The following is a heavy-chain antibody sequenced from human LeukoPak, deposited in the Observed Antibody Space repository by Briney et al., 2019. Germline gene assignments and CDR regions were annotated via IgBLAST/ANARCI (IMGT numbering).Heavy chain of an antibody. Sequence: PSETLSLTCTVSGGSIGSYDWSWIRQPPGKGPEWIGYIYDGGKTYYNPSLKGRVTISVDTSNNQLSLKPRSVTAADTAVYYCARGGPRTDDYNFDYWGQGTLVSVSS. CDR2: IYDGGKT. CDR1: GGSIGSYD. J-gene: IGHJ4*02. D-gene: IGHD5-24*01. CDR3: ARGGPRTDDYNFDY. V-gene: IGHV4-59*01.